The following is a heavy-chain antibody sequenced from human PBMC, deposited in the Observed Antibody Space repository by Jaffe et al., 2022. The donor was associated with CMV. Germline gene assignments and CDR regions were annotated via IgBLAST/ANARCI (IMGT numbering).Heavy chain of an antibody. Sequence: EVQLVESGGGLVQPGGSLRLSCSASGFTFRSYAMHWVRQAPGKGLEYVGTITTNGRSTYYADSVQDRFIISRDNSKNTVYLQMSSLRSEDTAVYYCLKEPDYDTSHGFDYWGQGTLVTVSA. V-gene: IGHV3-64D*06. CDR3: LKEPDYDTSHGFDY. D-gene: IGHD3-22*01. J-gene: IGHJ4*02. CDR2: ITTNGRST. CDR1: GFTFRSYA.